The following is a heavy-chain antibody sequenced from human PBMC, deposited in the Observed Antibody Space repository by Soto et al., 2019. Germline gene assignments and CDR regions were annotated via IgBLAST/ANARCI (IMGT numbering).Heavy chain of an antibody. D-gene: IGHD1-1*01. CDR2: VSYDGIDE. V-gene: IGHV3-30*18. Sequence: QVHLVESGGGVVQPGRSLRLSCAASGFTFTSFGIHWVRQAPGKGLEWVAVVSYDGIDENYADSVKGRFSISRDNSKNTMNLQINSLRSEDTAVYNCAKDMREMATTTPDNWGQGTLVTVSS. CDR1: GFTFTSFG. J-gene: IGHJ4*02. CDR3: AKDMREMATTTPDN.